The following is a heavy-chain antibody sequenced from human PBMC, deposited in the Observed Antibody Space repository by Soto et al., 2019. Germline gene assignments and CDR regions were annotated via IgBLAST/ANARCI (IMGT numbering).Heavy chain of an antibody. D-gene: IGHD3-22*01. CDR3: ATAITMIVVAADAFDI. CDR1: GYTLTELS. Sequence: ASVKVSCKVSGYTLTELSMHWVRQAPGKGLEWMGGFDPEDGETIYAQKFQGRVTMTEDTSTDTAYMELSSLRSEDTAVYYCATAITMIVVAADAFDIWGAGTLLTFSS. V-gene: IGHV1-24*01. CDR2: FDPEDGET. J-gene: IGHJ3*02.